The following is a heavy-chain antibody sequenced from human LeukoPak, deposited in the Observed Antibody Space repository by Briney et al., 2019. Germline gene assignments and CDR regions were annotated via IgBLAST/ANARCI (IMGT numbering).Heavy chain of an antibody. CDR3: ARVYGATSSSWEIYYYYMDV. Sequence: GGSLRLSCAASGFTLSSYSMNWVRQAPGKGLEWVSSISSSSSYIYYADSVKGRFTISRDNAKNSLYLQMNSLRAEDTAVYYCARVYGATSSSWEIYYYYMDVWGKGTTVTVSS. D-gene: IGHD6-13*01. CDR1: GFTLSSYS. V-gene: IGHV3-21*01. CDR2: ISSSSSYI. J-gene: IGHJ6*03.